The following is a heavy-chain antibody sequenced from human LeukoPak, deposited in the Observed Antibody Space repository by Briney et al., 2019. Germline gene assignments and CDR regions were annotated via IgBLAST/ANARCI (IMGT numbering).Heavy chain of an antibody. V-gene: IGHV1-46*01. CDR3: ARDWGMRVQLWSFDY. CDR2: INPSGGST. CDR1: GYTFTSYY. Sequence: GASVKVSCKASGYTFTSYYMHWVRQAPGQGLVWMGIINPSGGSTSYAQKFQGRVTMTRDTPTSTVYMELSSLRSEDTAVYYCARDWGMRVQLWSFDYWGQGTLVTVSS. D-gene: IGHD5-18*01. J-gene: IGHJ4*02.